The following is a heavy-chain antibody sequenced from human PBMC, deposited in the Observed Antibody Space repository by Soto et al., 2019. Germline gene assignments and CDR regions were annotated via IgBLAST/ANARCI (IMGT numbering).Heavy chain of an antibody. D-gene: IGHD2-2*01. CDR1: GYSFTSYG. CDR3: ARDLTIVPATHPRLEDYGMDV. Sequence: ASVKVSCKASGYSFTSYGISWVRRAPGQGLEWMGWISPYNGHTQFVERFQGRVTMTTDTSTKTAYMELRNLRSDDTAHYYCARDLTIVPATHPRLEDYGMDVWGQGTTVTVSS. V-gene: IGHV1-18*01. J-gene: IGHJ6*02. CDR2: ISPYNGHT.